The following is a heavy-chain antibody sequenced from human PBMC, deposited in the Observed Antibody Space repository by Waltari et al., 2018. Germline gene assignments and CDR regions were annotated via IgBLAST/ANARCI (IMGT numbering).Heavy chain of an antibody. CDR3: ARVRRLNYDILTGQYTSKGPGDY. V-gene: IGHV3-48*03. CDR2: ISSSGSTI. D-gene: IGHD3-9*01. Sequence: EVQLVESGGGLVQPGGSLRRSCAASGFTFSSYEMNWVRQAPGKGLEGVSYISSSGSTIYYADSVKGRFTISRDNAKNALYLQMNSLRAEDTAVYYCARVRRLNYDILTGQYTSKGPGDYWGQGTLVTVSS. CDR1: GFTFSSYE. J-gene: IGHJ4*02.